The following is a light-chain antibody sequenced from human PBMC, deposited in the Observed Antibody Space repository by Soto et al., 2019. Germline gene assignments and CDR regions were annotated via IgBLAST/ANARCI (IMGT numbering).Light chain of an antibody. CDR1: QSVSSSY. Sequence: EMVLTQSPGTLSFSPGERATLTCRASQSVSSSYLAWFQQKPGQAPRLLIYGASSRATGIPDRFSGSGSGTDFTLTISILEPEDFAVYYCQQYGNAPFTFGPGTKVDIK. CDR3: QQYGNAPFT. CDR2: GAS. J-gene: IGKJ3*01. V-gene: IGKV3-20*01.